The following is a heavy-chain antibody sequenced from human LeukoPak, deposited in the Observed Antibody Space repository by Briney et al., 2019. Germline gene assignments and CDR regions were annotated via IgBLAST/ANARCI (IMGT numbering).Heavy chain of an antibody. CDR1: GGSISDYY. Sequence: SETLSLTCTVSGGSISDYYWSWIRQPPGKGLEWIGYVYYSGSTNYNPSLKSRVTISVDTSKNHFSLSLRSVTAADTAVYYCARDQTYDFWSGYYQFYYGMDVWGQGTTVTVSS. CDR2: VYYSGST. D-gene: IGHD3-3*01. CDR3: ARDQTYDFWSGYYQFYYGMDV. J-gene: IGHJ6*02. V-gene: IGHV4-59*12.